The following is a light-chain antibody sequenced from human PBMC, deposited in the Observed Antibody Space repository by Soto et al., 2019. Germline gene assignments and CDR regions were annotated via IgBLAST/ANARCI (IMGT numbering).Light chain of an antibody. CDR1: SSDVGGYNF. J-gene: IGLJ2*01. CDR3: SSYTSSSAYVL. Sequence: QSALTQPASVSGSPGQSITISCTGTSSDVGGYNFVSWYQHHPGKAPKLMIYEVSNRPSGVSNRVSGSKSANTASLTISGLQAEDEADYYCSSYTSSSAYVLFGGGTQLTVL. CDR2: EVS. V-gene: IGLV2-14*01.